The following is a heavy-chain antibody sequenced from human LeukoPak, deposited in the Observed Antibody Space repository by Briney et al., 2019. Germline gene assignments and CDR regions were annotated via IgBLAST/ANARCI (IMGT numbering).Heavy chain of an antibody. CDR1: GYTFTSYY. V-gene: IGHV1-46*01. CDR2: INPSGGST. D-gene: IGHD3-10*01. CDR3: ARDHVLLWFGELLGYYYYMDV. J-gene: IGHJ6*03. Sequence: ASVTVSCKASGYTFTSYYMHWVRQAPGQGLEWMGIINPSGGSTSYAQKFQGRVTMTRDTSTSTAYMELRSLRSDDTAVYYCARDHVLLWFGELLGYYYYMDVWGKGTTVTVSS.